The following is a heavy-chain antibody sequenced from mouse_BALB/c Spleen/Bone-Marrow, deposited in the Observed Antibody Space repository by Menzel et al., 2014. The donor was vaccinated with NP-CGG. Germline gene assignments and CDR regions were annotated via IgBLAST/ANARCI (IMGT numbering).Heavy chain of an antibody. CDR2: ITSSGHT. V-gene: IGHV3-2*02. CDR1: GYSITSAYA. D-gene: IGHD3-2*02. CDR3: ARSGNFFDY. J-gene: IGHJ2*01. Sequence: EVQLQQSGPCLMKPSQSLSLTCTVTGYSITSAYAWNWIRQFPGDKLEWMGYITSSGHTSYNPSLKSRISITRDTSKNQFFLQLNSVTTEDTATYFCARSGNFFDYWGQGTTLTVSS.